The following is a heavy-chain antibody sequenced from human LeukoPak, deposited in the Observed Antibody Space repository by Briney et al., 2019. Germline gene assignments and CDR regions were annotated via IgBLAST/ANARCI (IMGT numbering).Heavy chain of an antibody. CDR3: AKDGPRFGELPLNWFDP. V-gene: IGHV3-23*01. CDR2: ISGSGGST. CDR1: GFTFSSYG. J-gene: IGHJ5*02. Sequence: PGGSLRLSCAASGFTFSSYGMSWVRQAPGKGLEWVSAISGSGGSTYYADSVKGRFTISRDNSKNTLYLQMNSLRAEDTAVYYCAKDGPRFGELPLNWFDPWGQGTLVTVSS. D-gene: IGHD3-10*01.